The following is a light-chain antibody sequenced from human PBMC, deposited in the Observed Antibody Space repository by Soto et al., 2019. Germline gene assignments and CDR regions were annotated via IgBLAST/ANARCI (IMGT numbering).Light chain of an antibody. Sequence: EILMTQCPATLSVSLGERVTTTGRASQSISSWLAWYQQKPGKAPKLLIYDASSLESGVPSRFSGSGSGTEFTLTISSLQPDDFATYYCQQYNSYSWTSGQGTKVDIK. J-gene: IGKJ1*01. CDR3: QQYNSYSWT. CDR1: QSISSW. V-gene: IGKV1-5*01. CDR2: DAS.